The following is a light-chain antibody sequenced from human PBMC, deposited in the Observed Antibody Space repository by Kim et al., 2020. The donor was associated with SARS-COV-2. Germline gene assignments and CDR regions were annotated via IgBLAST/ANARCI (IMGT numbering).Light chain of an antibody. J-gene: IGLJ2*01. V-gene: IGLV2-11*01. Sequence: PGQSVTISCSGTSSDVGVYTYVSWYQQHPGKAPNLMIYDVSKRPSGVPDRFSGSKAGNTASLTISGLQAEDEADYYCCSYAGSYVVFGGGTQLTVL. CDR2: DVS. CDR3: CSYAGSYVV. CDR1: SSDVGVYTY.